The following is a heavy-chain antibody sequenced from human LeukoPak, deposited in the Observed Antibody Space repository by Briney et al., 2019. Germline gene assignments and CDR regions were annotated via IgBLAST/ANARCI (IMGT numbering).Heavy chain of an antibody. CDR3: SGARFGEKDY. CDR1: GFTFSSYS. V-gene: IGHV3-21*01. Sequence: PGGSLRLSCAASGFTFSSYSMNWVRQAPGKRLEWVSSISSSSSYIYYADSVKGRFTISRDNAKDSLYLQMNSLRAEDTAVYYCSGARFGEKDYWGQGTLVTVSS. CDR2: ISSSSSYI. J-gene: IGHJ4*02. D-gene: IGHD3-10*01.